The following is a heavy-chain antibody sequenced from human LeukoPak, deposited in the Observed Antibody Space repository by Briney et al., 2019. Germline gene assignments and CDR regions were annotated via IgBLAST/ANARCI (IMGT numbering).Heavy chain of an antibody. CDR2: IAHHGNNR. D-gene: IGHD2-21*01. J-gene: IGHJ4*02. V-gene: IGHV3-30*02. CDR3: AKDGSWSCTD. Sequence: GGSLRLSCTTSGFTFSASAMHWVRQGPGKGLEWVSYIAHHGNNRYYVDSVKGRFTISRDNFKGTLYLQMNSLRGDDTAIYYCAKDGSWSCTDWGQGTLVTVAP. CDR1: GFTFSASA.